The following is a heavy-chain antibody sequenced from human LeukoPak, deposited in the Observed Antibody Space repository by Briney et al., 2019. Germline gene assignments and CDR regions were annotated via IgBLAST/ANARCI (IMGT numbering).Heavy chain of an antibody. Sequence: ASVKVSCKASGYTFTSYGISWVRQAPGQGLEWMGWISAYNGNTNYAQKLQGRVTMTTDTSTSTAYMELRSPRSDDTAVYYCARDHVIVGDDAFDIWGQGTMVTVSS. CDR1: GYTFTSYG. D-gene: IGHD3-22*01. J-gene: IGHJ3*02. CDR3: ARDHVIVGDDAFDI. V-gene: IGHV1-18*01. CDR2: ISAYNGNT.